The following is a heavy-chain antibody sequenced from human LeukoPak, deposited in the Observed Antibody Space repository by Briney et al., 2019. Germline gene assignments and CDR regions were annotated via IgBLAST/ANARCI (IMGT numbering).Heavy chain of an antibody. CDR2: ISSSSSYI. CDR1: GFTFSNYN. CDR3: ARDSQAVGTDFDY. V-gene: IGHV3-21*01. Sequence: GGSLRLSCAASGFTFSNYNMNWVRQAPGKGLEWVSSISSSSSYITYADSVKGRFTISRDNAKNSLYLQMHGLRAEDTAVYHCARDSQAVGTDFDYWGQGTLVTVSS. D-gene: IGHD6-13*01. J-gene: IGHJ4*02.